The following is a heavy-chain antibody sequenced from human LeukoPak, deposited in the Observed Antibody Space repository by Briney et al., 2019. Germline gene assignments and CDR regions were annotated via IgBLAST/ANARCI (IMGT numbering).Heavy chain of an antibody. CDR3: AVEKIRNFYGDYDTY. CDR2: IYHSGTT. Sequence: SETLSLTCTVSGYSISTGYYWGWIRQPPGKGLEWIGSIYHSGTTYYNPSLKSRVTISVDTSKNQFSLKLSSVTAADTAVYYCAVEKIRNFYGDYDTYWGQGTLVTVSS. D-gene: IGHD4-17*01. J-gene: IGHJ4*02. CDR1: GYSISTGYY. V-gene: IGHV4-38-2*02.